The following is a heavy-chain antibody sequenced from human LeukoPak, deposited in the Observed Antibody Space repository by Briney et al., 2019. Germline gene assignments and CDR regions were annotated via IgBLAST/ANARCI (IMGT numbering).Heavy chain of an antibody. CDR2: ISYDGSNK. Sequence: PGRSLRLSCATSGFTFSSYAMHWVRQAPCKGLEWVAVISYDGSNKYYADSVKGRFTISRDNSKNTLYLQMNSLRAEDTAVYYCAREHGNSGYDTNWFDPWGQGTLVTVSS. V-gene: IGHV3-30-3*01. J-gene: IGHJ5*02. D-gene: IGHD5-12*01. CDR1: GFTFSSYA. CDR3: AREHGNSGYDTNWFDP.